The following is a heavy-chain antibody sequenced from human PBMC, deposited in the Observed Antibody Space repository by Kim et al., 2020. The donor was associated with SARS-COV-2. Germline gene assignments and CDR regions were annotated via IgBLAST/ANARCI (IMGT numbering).Heavy chain of an antibody. V-gene: IGHV3-43*01. CDR2: ISWDGGST. Sequence: GGSLRLSCAASGFTFDDYTMHWVRQAPGKGLEWVSLISWDGGSTYYADSVKGRFTISRDNSKNSLYLQMNSLRTEDTALYYCAKDTGRGGREYYYYGMDVWGQGTTVTVSS. CDR3: AKDTGRGGREYYYYGMDV. J-gene: IGHJ6*02. CDR1: GFTFDDYT. D-gene: IGHD3-10*01.